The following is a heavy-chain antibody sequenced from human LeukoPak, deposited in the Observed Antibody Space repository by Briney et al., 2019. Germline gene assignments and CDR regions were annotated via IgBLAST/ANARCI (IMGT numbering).Heavy chain of an antibody. CDR2: IIPIFGTA. V-gene: IGHV1-69*13. Sequence: SVKVSCKASGGTFSSYAISWVRQAPGQGLEWMGGIIPIFGTANYAQQFQGRVTITADEATSTAYMELSSLRSDDTAVYYCARGPSTMYYDFWSGYSHYYYYGMDVWGQGTTVTVSS. CDR1: GGTFSSYA. J-gene: IGHJ6*02. D-gene: IGHD3-3*01. CDR3: ARGPSTMYYDFWSGYSHYYYYGMDV.